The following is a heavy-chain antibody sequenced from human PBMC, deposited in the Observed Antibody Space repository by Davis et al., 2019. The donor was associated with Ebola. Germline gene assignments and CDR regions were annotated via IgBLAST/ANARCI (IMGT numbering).Heavy chain of an antibody. D-gene: IGHD5-12*01. CDR3: ARNAWLPSLHFDY. Sequence: ASVKVSCKASGYTFTGYYMHWVRQAPGQGLEWMGWINGGNGNTYYSQKFQGRVSITRDTSASTAYMELNSLRSEDTAVYYCARNAWLPSLHFDYWGQGTRVTVSS. CDR1: GYTFTGYY. J-gene: IGHJ4*02. V-gene: IGHV1-3*01. CDR2: INGGNGNT.